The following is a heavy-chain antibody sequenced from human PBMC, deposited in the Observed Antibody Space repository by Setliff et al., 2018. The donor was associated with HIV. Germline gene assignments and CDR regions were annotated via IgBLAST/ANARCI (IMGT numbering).Heavy chain of an antibody. V-gene: IGHV3-30*02. CDR1: GFTFSNYG. CDR3: APTHLDYGDY. Sequence: GGSLRLSCAASGFTFSNYGINWVRQAPGKGLEWVAFIRYGSINKYYADSVKGRFTISRDNSKSTLYLQMNSLRAEDTAVYYCAPTHLDYGDYWGQGTLVTVSS. J-gene: IGHJ4*02. D-gene: IGHD4-17*01. CDR2: IRYGSINK.